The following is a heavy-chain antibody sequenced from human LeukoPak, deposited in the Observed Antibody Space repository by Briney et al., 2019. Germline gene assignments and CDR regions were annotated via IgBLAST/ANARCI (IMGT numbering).Heavy chain of an antibody. Sequence: AASVRVSCKASGYTFTSSDINWVRQATGQGLEWMGWMNLNSGNTGYAQKFQGRVTITRNTSISTAYMELSSLRSEDTAVYYCARVLSIGYYYYMDVWGKGTTVTVSS. D-gene: IGHD3-16*02. J-gene: IGHJ6*03. CDR2: MNLNSGNT. V-gene: IGHV1-8*03. CDR3: ARVLSIGYYYYMDV. CDR1: GYTFTSSD.